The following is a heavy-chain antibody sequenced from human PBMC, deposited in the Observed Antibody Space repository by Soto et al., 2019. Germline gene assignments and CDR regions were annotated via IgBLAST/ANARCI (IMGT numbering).Heavy chain of an antibody. CDR2: INPSGGST. V-gene: IGHV1-46*01. J-gene: IGHJ4*02. CDR1: GYTFASYY. Sequence: ASVKVSCKASGYTFASYYMHWVRQAPGQGLEWMGIINPSGGSTSYAQKFQGRVTTTRDTSTSTVYMELSSLRSEDTAVYYCARDQMGATAYWGQGTLVTVSS. D-gene: IGHD1-26*01. CDR3: ARDQMGATAY.